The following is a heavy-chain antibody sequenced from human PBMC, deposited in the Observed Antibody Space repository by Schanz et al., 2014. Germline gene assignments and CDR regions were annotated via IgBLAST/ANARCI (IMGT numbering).Heavy chain of an antibody. D-gene: IGHD3-10*01. V-gene: IGHV1-18*01. CDR2: ISAYNGDT. CDR1: GYTFTSYG. Sequence: QVQLVQSVAEGKKPGVSVKVSCKASGYTFTSYGITWVRQAPGQGLEWMGWISAYNGDTNYAPKFQDRVTMTTDTSTGITSLELRNLKSDDTAVYYCARDRVSFVRGPLGVDWGQGTQVIVSS. CDR3: ARDRVSFVRGPLGVD. J-gene: IGHJ4*02.